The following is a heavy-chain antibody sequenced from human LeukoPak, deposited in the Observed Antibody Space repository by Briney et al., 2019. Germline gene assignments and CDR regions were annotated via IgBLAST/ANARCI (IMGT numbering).Heavy chain of an antibody. Sequence: GGSLRLSCAASGFTFSGYWMTWVRQAPGKGLEWVANLRPDGSDTYYADSVKGRFTISRDNAKNSLYLQMNGLRANDTAIYYCARDAYDGASESWGQGTLVTVSS. V-gene: IGHV3-7*01. CDR2: LRPDGSDT. D-gene: IGHD3-3*01. CDR1: GFTFSGYW. J-gene: IGHJ5*02. CDR3: ARDAYDGASES.